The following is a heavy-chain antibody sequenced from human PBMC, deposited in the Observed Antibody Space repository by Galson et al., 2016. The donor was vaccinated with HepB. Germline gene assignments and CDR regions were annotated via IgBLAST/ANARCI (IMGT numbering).Heavy chain of an antibody. V-gene: IGHV3-21*06. CDR2: IGSGTTYI. CDR1: GFTFRNYT. CDR3: ATTNSRHWYFDL. Sequence: SLRLSCAASGFTFRNYTMNWVRQAPGKGLEFISSIGSGTTYIYYADSVEGRFTISRDNAKSTLYLQMNSLRDDDTAVYYCATTNSRHWYFDLWGRCTLVSVSS. J-gene: IGHJ2*01. D-gene: IGHD2-8*01.